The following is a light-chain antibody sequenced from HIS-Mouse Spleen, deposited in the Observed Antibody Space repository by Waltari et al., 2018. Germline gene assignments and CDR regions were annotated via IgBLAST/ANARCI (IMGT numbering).Light chain of an antibody. Sequence: SYVLTQPPSVSVAPGKTARITCGGNNIGSKSVHWYQQKPGQAPVLVVYDDSDRPSGSPERFSGSNSGNTATLTISRVEAGDEADYYGQVWDSSSDHVVFGGGTKLTVL. CDR1: NIGSKS. J-gene: IGLJ2*01. CDR2: DDS. CDR3: QVWDSSSDHVV. V-gene: IGLV3-21*03.